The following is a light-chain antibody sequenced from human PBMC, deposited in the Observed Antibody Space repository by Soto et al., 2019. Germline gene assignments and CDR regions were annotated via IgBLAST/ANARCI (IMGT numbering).Light chain of an antibody. CDR2: NVS. CDR3: QQYNDYPLT. CDR1: QNIRNW. J-gene: IGKJ4*01. Sequence: DIQMTQSPSTLSASVGDRVTITCRASQNIRNWLAWYQQKPGKAPKLLISNVSDLEYGVPSRFSVSGSGTEFTLTISSLQPDDFATYYCQQYNDYPLTFGGGTKVEI. V-gene: IGKV1-5*01.